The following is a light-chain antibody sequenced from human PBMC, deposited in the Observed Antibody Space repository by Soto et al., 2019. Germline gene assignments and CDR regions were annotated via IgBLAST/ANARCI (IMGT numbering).Light chain of an antibody. Sequence: DIQVTQSPYSLSASVGDRVTITCRASRSIRTYLNWYQQRPGKPPKLLIQTASTLQGGVPSRFSGSGSGTDFTLTISSLQPEDFATYYCQQTYSTFNSFGQGTKLELK. CDR1: RSIRTY. CDR3: QQTYSTFNS. J-gene: IGKJ2*03. CDR2: TAS. V-gene: IGKV1-39*01.